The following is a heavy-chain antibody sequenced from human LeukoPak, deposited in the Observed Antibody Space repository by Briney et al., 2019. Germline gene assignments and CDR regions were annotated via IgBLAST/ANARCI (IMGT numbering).Heavy chain of an antibody. CDR3: ARDRGLLWFGEFGPHGY. Sequence: PGGSLRLSCAASGFTFSDYYMSWIRQAPGKGLGWVSYISSSGSTIYYADSVKGRFTISRDNAKNSLYLQMNSLRAEDTAVYYCARDRGLLWFGEFGPHGYWGQGTLVTVPS. J-gene: IGHJ4*02. CDR2: ISSSGSTI. V-gene: IGHV3-11*04. CDR1: GFTFSDYY. D-gene: IGHD3-10*01.